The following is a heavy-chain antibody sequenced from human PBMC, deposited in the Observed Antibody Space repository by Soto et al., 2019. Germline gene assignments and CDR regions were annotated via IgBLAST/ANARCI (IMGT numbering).Heavy chain of an antibody. V-gene: IGHV3-48*01. CDR3: ARHPERIAQIGWFDP. D-gene: IGHD6-13*01. J-gene: IGHJ5*02. Sequence: GGSLRLSCAASGFTFSSYSMNWVRQAPGKGLEWVSYISSSSSTIYYADSVKGRFTISRDNAKNSLYLQMNSLRAEDTAVYYCARHPERIAQIGWFDPWGQGTLVTVSS. CDR1: GFTFSSYS. CDR2: ISSSSSTI.